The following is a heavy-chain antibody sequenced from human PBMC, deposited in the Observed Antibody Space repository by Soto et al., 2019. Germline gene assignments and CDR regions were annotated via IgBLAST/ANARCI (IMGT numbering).Heavy chain of an antibody. CDR1: GASVTRDGNC. J-gene: IGHJ4*02. D-gene: IGHD4-4*01. Sequence: TLSLTCSVSGASVTRDGNCWTWIRQPPGKGLEFVASIYHGGSTFYNPSLRSRVTISLDRSKNQFSLKLTSVTASDTAVYYCAREVDGYSQGEDSGEGTLVTSSA. CDR3: AREVDGYSQGED. CDR2: IYHGGST. V-gene: IGHV4-30-2*01.